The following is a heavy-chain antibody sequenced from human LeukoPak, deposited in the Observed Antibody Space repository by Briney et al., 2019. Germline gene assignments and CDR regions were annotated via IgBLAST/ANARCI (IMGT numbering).Heavy chain of an antibody. CDR3: AKAESSGYHVGSDY. CDR2: ISYDGRNK. V-gene: IGHV3-30*18. Sequence: GGSLRLPCAASGFTFSSYGMHWVRQAPGKGLEWVAVISYDGRNKYHADSVKGRFAISRDNSKNTLYLQMNSLRVEDTAVYFCAKAESSGYHVGSDYWGQGTLVTVSS. J-gene: IGHJ4*02. CDR1: GFTFSSYG. D-gene: IGHD3-22*01.